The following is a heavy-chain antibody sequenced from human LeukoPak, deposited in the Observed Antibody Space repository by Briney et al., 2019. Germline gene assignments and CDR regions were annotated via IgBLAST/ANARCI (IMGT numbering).Heavy chain of an antibody. CDR1: GYTFTSYD. Sequence: ASVKVSCKASGYTFTSYDINWVRQATGQGLEWMGWMNPNSGNTGHAQKFQGRVTMTRNTSISTAYMELSSLRSEDTAVYYCARGKSAAAGTPNWFDPWGQGTMVTVSS. V-gene: IGHV1-8*01. CDR3: ARGKSAAAGTPNWFDP. J-gene: IGHJ3*01. D-gene: IGHD6-13*01. CDR2: MNPNSGNT.